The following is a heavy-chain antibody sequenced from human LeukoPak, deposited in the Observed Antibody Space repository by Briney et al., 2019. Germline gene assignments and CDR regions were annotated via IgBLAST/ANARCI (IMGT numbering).Heavy chain of an antibody. CDR3: ARLPPGYYGSGSYRQYYYYYMDV. V-gene: IGHV4-34*01. Sequence: SETLSLTCAVYGGSFSGYYWSWIRQPPGKGLEWIGEINHSGSTNYNPSLKSRVTISVDTSKNQFSLKLSSATAADTAVYYCARLPPGYYGSGSYRQYYYYYMDVWGKGTTVTISS. J-gene: IGHJ6*03. CDR1: GGSFSGYY. D-gene: IGHD3-10*01. CDR2: INHSGST.